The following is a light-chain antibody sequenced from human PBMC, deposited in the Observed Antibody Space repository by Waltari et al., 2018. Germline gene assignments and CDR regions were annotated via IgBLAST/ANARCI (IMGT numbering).Light chain of an antibody. J-gene: IGKJ3*01. CDR3: QQSYSTPLLS. CDR2: DAS. Sequence: DIQMTQSPSSLSASIGDRVTITCRASQSISIHLNWYQHKPGIAPRLLIYDASTLQSGVRSRFSGGGSGTEFTLTISSLQPEDFATYYCQQSYSTPLLSFGPGTKVDIK. CDR1: QSISIH. V-gene: IGKV1-39*01.